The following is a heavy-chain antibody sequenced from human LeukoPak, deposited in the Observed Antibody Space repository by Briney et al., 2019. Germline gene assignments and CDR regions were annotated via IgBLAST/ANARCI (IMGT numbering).Heavy chain of an antibody. Sequence: SETLSLTCTVPGGSISSYYWSWIRQPPGKGLEWIGYIYYSGSTNYNPSLKSRVTISVDTSKNQFSLKLSSVTAADTAVYYCARGRWVSGPYYFDYWGQGTLVTVSS. CDR1: GGSISSYY. CDR2: IYYSGST. J-gene: IGHJ4*02. CDR3: ARGRWVSGPYYFDY. D-gene: IGHD6-13*01. V-gene: IGHV4-59*01.